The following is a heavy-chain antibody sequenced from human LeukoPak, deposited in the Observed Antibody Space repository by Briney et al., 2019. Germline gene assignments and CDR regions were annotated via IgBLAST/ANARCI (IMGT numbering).Heavy chain of an antibody. D-gene: IGHD5-18*01. J-gene: IGHJ6*02. CDR3: ARCGYSSYGMDV. CDR1: GYSFSTYW. V-gene: IGHV5-51*01. Sequence: HGESLQISCKGSGYSFSTYWIAWVRQMPGKGLEWMGIIYPGDSDTTYSPSFQGQVTISADKSISTAYLQWSSLKASDTAMYYCARCGYSSYGMDVWGQGTTVTVSS. CDR2: IYPGDSDT.